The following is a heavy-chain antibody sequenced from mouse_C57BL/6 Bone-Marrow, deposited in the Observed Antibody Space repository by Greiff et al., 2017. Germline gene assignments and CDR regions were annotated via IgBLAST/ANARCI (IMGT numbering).Heavy chain of an antibody. D-gene: IGHD2-3*01. V-gene: IGHV1-4*01. CDR3: ARGRWSRYFDV. CDR2: INPSSGYT. CDR1: GYTFTSYT. J-gene: IGHJ1*03. Sequence: QVQLKQSGAELARPGASVKMSCKASGYTFTSYTMHWVKQRPGQGLEWIGYINPSSGYTKYNQKFKDKATLTADKSSSTAYMQLSSLTSEDSAVYYCARGRWSRYFDVGGTGTTVTVSS.